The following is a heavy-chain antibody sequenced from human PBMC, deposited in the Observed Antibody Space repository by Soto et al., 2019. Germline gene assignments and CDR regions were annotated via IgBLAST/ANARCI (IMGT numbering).Heavy chain of an antibody. Sequence: SVKVSCTASGGTFSTYAISWVRQAPGQGLEWMGGIIPIFGTAKYAQKFQGRVTITADESTSTAYMELSSLRSEDTAVYYCAREIFGVIISGGRDAFDIWGQGTMVTVS. CDR3: AREIFGVIISGGRDAFDI. CDR1: GGTFSTYA. V-gene: IGHV1-69*13. CDR2: IIPIFGTA. D-gene: IGHD3-3*01. J-gene: IGHJ3*02.